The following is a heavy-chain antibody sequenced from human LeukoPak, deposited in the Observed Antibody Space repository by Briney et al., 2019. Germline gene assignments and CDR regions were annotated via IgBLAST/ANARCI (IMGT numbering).Heavy chain of an antibody. CDR1: GFTFSSYW. Sequence: GGSLRLSCAASGFTFSSYWMHWVRQAPGKGLVWVSRINSDGSSTSYADSVKGRFTISRDNAKNTLYLQMNSLRAEDTAVYYCARVRFLEWWNDAFDIWGQGTMVTVSS. V-gene: IGHV3-74*01. CDR3: ARVRFLEWWNDAFDI. J-gene: IGHJ3*02. D-gene: IGHD3-3*01. CDR2: INSDGSST.